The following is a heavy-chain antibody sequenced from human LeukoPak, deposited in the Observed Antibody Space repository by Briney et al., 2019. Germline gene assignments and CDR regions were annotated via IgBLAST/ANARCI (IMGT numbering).Heavy chain of an antibody. V-gene: IGHV4-39*07. J-gene: IGHJ6*03. Sequence: SETLSLTCTVSGGSISSSNYYWGWIRQPPGKGLEWIGSIYYSGSTYYNPSLKSRATISVDTSKNQFSLKLSSVTAADTAVYYCVRDAAHYMDVWGKGITVTVS. CDR3: VRDAAHYMDV. D-gene: IGHD6-6*01. CDR1: GGSISSSNYY. CDR2: IYYSGST.